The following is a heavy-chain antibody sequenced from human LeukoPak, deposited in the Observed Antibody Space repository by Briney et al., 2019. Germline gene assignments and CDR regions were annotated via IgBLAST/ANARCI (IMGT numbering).Heavy chain of an antibody. CDR2: IYYSGST. Sequence: PSETLSLTCTVSGGSISSSSYYWGWIRQPPGKGLEWIGSIYYSGSTYYNPSLKSRVTISVDTSKNQFSLKLSSVTAADTAVYYCASSLSGYDLYYFDYWGQGTLVTVSS. V-gene: IGHV4-39*01. D-gene: IGHD5-12*01. J-gene: IGHJ4*02. CDR3: ASSLSGYDLYYFDY. CDR1: GGSISSSSYY.